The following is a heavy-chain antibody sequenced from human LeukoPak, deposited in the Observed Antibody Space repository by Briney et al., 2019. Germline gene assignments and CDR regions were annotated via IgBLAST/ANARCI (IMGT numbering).Heavy chain of an antibody. CDR2: IYTSGST. CDR3: AREGDGYSYGLYYFDY. CDR1: GGSISSYY. D-gene: IGHD5-18*01. Sequence: SETLSLTCTVSGGSISSYYWSWVRQPAGKGLEWIGRIYTSGSTNYNPSLKSRVTMSVDTSKNQFSLKLSSVTAADTAVYYCAREGDGYSYGLYYFDYWGQGTLVTVSS. J-gene: IGHJ4*02. V-gene: IGHV4-4*07.